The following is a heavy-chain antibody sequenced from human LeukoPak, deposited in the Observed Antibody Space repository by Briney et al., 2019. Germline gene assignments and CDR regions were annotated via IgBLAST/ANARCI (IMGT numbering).Heavy chain of an antibody. D-gene: IGHD3-22*01. J-gene: IGHJ3*02. Sequence: SETLSLTCAVSGGSISSSNWWSWVRQPPGKGLEWIGEIYHSGSTYYNPSLKSRVTISVDRSKNQFSPKLSSVTAADTAVYYCARVTDYYDSSGYYYGHAFDIWGQGTMVTVSS. CDR1: GGSISSSNW. CDR3: ARVTDYYDSSGYYYGHAFDI. CDR2: IYHSGST. V-gene: IGHV4-4*02.